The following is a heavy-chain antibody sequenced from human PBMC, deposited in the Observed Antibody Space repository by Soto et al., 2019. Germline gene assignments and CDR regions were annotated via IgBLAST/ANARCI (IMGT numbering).Heavy chain of an antibody. V-gene: IGHV3-74*01. CDR3: AREGTVKQFGSGYDYYYYGMDV. D-gene: IGHD6-19*01. CDR2: INSDGSST. Sequence: GGSLRLSCAASGFTFSSYWMHWVRQAPGKGLVWVSRINSDGSSTSYADSVKGRFTISRDNAKNTLYLQMNSLRAEDTAVYYCAREGTVKQFGSGYDYYYYGMDVWGQGTTVTVSS. CDR1: GFTFSSYW. J-gene: IGHJ6*02.